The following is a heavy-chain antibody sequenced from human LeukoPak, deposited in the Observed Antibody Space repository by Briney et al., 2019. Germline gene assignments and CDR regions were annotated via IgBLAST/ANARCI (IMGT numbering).Heavy chain of an antibody. J-gene: IGHJ4*02. V-gene: IGHV3-48*03. Sequence: PGGSLRLPCAASGFTFSSYEMNWVRQAPGKGLEWVSYISSSGSTIYYADSVKGRFTISRDNTKNSLYLQMNSLRAEDTAVYYCARGGKNYYDSSGYYVSPEFDYWGQGTLVTVSS. CDR2: ISSSGSTI. CDR1: GFTFSSYE. CDR3: ARGGKNYYDSSGYYVSPEFDY. D-gene: IGHD3-22*01.